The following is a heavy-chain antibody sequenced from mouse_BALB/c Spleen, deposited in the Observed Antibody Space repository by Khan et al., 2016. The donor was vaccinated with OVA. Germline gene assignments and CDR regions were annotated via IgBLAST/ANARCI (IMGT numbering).Heavy chain of an antibody. J-gene: IGHJ3*01. Sequence: EVQLQESGAELVRPGALVKLSCKASGFNIKDYYMLWVKQRPEQGLEWIGWIDPENGNTIYDPKFQAKARITADTSSNTAYLQLSSLTSEDTAVYYCARRGYGNYWFAYWGQGTLVTVSA. D-gene: IGHD2-1*01. CDR1: GFNIKDYY. CDR2: IDPENGNT. V-gene: IGHV14-1*02. CDR3: ARRGYGNYWFAY.